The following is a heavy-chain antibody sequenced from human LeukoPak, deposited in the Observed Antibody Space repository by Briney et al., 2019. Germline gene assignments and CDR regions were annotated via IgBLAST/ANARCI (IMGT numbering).Heavy chain of an antibody. V-gene: IGHV3-21*01. CDR2: ISATSSYI. CDR1: GFTSSSYS. D-gene: IGHD6-19*01. Sequence: GGSLRLSCAASGFTSSSYSMNWVRQTPGKGLEWVSSISATSSYIYYADSARGRFTISRDNAKNSLYLQMNSLRAEDTAVYYCARDKTEQWLVLEAFDIWGQGTVVTVSS. J-gene: IGHJ3*02. CDR3: ARDKTEQWLVLEAFDI.